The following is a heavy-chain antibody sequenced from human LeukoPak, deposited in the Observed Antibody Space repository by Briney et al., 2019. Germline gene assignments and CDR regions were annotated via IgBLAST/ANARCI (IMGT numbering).Heavy chain of an antibody. CDR1: GFTFSSYE. CDR2: ISSSGSTI. J-gene: IGHJ4*02. V-gene: IGHV3-48*03. D-gene: IGHD3-16*01. CDR3: AKDGGSLGEVRD. Sequence: GGSLRLSCAASGFTFSSYEMNWVRQAPGKGLEWVSYISSSGSTIYYADSVKGRFTISRDNAKDTLYLQMNSLRAEDTAVYYCAKDGGSLGEVRDWGQGTLVTVSS.